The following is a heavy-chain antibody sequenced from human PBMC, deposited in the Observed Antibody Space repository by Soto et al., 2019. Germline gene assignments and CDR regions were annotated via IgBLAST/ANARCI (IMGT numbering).Heavy chain of an antibody. Sequence: PSETLSLTCTVSGGSISSYYWSWIRQPPGKGLEWIGYIYYSGSTNYNPSLKSRVTISVDTSKNQFSLKLSSVTAADTAVYYRARAGKGPSDPNYYYYYYMDVWGKGTTVTVSS. V-gene: IGHV4-59*01. CDR3: ARAGKGPSDPNYYYYYYMDV. CDR1: GGSISSYY. D-gene: IGHD1-26*01. J-gene: IGHJ6*03. CDR2: IYYSGST.